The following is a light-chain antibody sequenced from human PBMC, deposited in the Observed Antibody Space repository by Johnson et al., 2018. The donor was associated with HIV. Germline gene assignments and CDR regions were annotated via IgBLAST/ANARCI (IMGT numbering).Light chain of an antibody. J-gene: IGLJ1*01. CDR3: GTWDGILSAF. V-gene: IGLV1-51*01. CDR1: SSNIGNNY. Sequence: QPVLTQPPSVSAAPGQKVTISCSGSSSNIGNNYVSWYQQLPGTAPKLLIYDNNKRPSGIPDRFSGSKSGTSATLGITGLPTGDEADYYCGTWDGILSAFFGTGTKVTVL. CDR2: DNN.